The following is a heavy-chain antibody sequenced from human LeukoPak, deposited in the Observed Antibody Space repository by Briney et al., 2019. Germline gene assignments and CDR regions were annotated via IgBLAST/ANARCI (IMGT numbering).Heavy chain of an antibody. V-gene: IGHV3-23*01. D-gene: IGHD6-13*01. J-gene: IGHJ4*02. Sequence: PGGSLRLSCVASGFTFSSYALNWVRQTPGKGLEWVSTISGSGASTYYADSVKGRFTISRDTSKNTLYLQMNSLTAEDTAVYYCAKAKVVSGIAAAGLDYWGQGTLVTVSS. CDR3: AKAKVVSGIAAAGLDY. CDR1: GFTFSSYA. CDR2: ISGSGAST.